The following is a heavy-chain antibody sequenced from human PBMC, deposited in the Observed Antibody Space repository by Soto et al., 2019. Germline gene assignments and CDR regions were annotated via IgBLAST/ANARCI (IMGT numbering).Heavy chain of an antibody. CDR2: IYYDGST. CDR3: AKVVVAATRHTDFDS. V-gene: IGHV4-39*02. CDR1: GGSINSNNYY. D-gene: IGHD2-15*01. Sequence: SETLSLTCTVSGGSINSNNYYWAWIRQPPGKGLEWIASIYYDGSTYYNPSLKRRVSISVDTSKNHFSLKLTSATAADTAVYYCAKVVVAATRHTDFDSWGQGTLVTVSS. J-gene: IGHJ4*02.